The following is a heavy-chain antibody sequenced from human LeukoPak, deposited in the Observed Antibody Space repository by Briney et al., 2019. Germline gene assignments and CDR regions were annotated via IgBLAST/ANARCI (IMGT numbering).Heavy chain of an antibody. D-gene: IGHD2-8*01. CDR1: GFTFSNYW. CDR2: IKQDGGEK. CDR3: TRGVTIVPDY. Sequence: GGSLRLSCAASGFTFSNYWMTWVRQAPGKGLEWVANIKQDGGEKYYVDSVKGRFTISRDNAKSSLYLQMNSLRVEDTAVYYCTRGVTIVPDYWGQGTLVTVSS. J-gene: IGHJ4*02. V-gene: IGHV3-7*01.